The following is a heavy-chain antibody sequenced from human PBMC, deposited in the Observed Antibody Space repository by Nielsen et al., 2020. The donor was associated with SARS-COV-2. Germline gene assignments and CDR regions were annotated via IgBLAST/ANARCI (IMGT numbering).Heavy chain of an antibody. CDR3: ARGARPLFDY. CDR2: ISSSSSTI. CDR1: GFTFSSYS. D-gene: IGHD6-6*01. Sequence: GGSLRLSCAASGFTFSSYSMNWVRQAPGKGLEWVSYISSSSSTIYYADSVKDRFTISRDNAKNSLYLQMNSLRAEDTAVYYCARGARPLFDYWGQGTLVTVSS. J-gene: IGHJ4*02. V-gene: IGHV3-48*01.